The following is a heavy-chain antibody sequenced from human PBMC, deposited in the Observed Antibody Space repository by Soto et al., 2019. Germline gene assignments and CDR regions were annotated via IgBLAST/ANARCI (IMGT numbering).Heavy chain of an antibody. V-gene: IGHV4-4*07. J-gene: IGHJ6*02. CDR1: GGSISSYY. D-gene: IGHD2-15*01. Sequence: PSETLSLTCTVSGGSISSYYWSWIRQPAGKGLEWIGRIYTSGSTNYNPSLKSRVTMSVDTSKNQFSLKLSSVTAADTAVYYCARAGCSGGSCYSYYYYGMDVWGQGTTVTVSS. CDR2: IYTSGST. CDR3: ARAGCSGGSCYSYYYYGMDV.